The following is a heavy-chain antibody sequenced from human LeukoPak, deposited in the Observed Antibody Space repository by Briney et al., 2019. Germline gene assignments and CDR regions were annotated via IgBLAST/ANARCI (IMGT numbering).Heavy chain of an antibody. CDR2: IYTSGST. J-gene: IGHJ6*02. CDR1: GGSISSYY. V-gene: IGHV4-4*07. D-gene: IGHD3-3*01. Sequence: KASETLSLTCTVSGGSISSYYWSWIRQPAGKGLEWIGRIYTSGSTNYNPSLKSRVTMSVDTSKNQFSLRLSSVTAADTAVYHCAREYYDFPYYYYGMDVWGQGTTVTVSS. CDR3: AREYYDFPYYYYGMDV.